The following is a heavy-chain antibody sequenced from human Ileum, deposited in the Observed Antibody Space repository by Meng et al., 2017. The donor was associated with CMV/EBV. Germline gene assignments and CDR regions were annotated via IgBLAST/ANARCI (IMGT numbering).Heavy chain of an antibody. V-gene: IGHV3-72*01. J-gene: IGHJ4*02. CDR1: GFTFRDYG. Sequence: GESLKISCITSGFTFRDYGISWVRQAPGKGLEWVGRIRNRANGHTTEYAASVRGRFTISRDDSENSLYLQMNSLKSEDTAVYYCSRARDSSWYGAYFDSWGQGTLVTVSS. D-gene: IGHD6-13*01. CDR2: IRNRANGHTT. CDR3: SRARDSSWYGAYFDS.